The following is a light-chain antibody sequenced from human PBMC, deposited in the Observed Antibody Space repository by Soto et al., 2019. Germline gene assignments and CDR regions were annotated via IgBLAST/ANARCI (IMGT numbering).Light chain of an antibody. CDR2: DAS. J-gene: IGKJ2*01. CDR1: QSIQTW. CDR3: QQYESYPYT. V-gene: IGKV1-5*01. Sequence: DIQMTQSPSTLSASVGDRVTISCPASQSIQTWLAWYQQRPGKAPNLLIFDASDLASGVSSRFSGSGSGAEFTLTISSLQADDFATYYCQQYESYPYTFGRGTRLEIK.